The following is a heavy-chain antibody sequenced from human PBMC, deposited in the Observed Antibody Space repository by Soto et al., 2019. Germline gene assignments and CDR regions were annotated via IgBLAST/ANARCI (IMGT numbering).Heavy chain of an antibody. Sequence: QVQLVESGGGVVQPGRSLRLSCAASGFTFSAYTMHWVRQPPGKGLEWVAVISYDGNNERYTDSVKGRFTVSRDNSKSTLYLQMKSLKSEDTAVYYCARDGYSGRSDGFDIWGQGTMVTVSS. J-gene: IGHJ3*02. V-gene: IGHV3-30-3*01. CDR2: ISYDGNNE. CDR1: GFTFSAYT. D-gene: IGHD1-26*01. CDR3: ARDGYSGRSDGFDI.